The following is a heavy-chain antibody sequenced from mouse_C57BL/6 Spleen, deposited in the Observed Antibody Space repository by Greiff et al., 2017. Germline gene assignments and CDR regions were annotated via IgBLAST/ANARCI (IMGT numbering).Heavy chain of an antibody. CDR1: GYTFTSYW. J-gene: IGHJ4*01. Sequence: QVQLQQPGAELVRPGTSVKLSCKASGYTFTSYWMHWVKQRPGQGLEWIGVIDPSDSYTNYNQKVKGKATLTVDTSSSSAYMQRSSLTSEDSAVYYCAREPRDAMDYWGQGTSVTVSS. CDR2: IDPSDSYT. CDR3: AREPRDAMDY. D-gene: IGHD3-1*01. V-gene: IGHV1-59*01.